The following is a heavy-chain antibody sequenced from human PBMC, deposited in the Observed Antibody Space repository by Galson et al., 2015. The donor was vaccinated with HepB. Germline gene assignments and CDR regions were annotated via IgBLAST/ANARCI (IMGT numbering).Heavy chain of an antibody. J-gene: IGHJ3*01. Sequence: SLILSCAASGFTFSRNYMSWIRQAPGKGLELVSYISTTSRYTYYADSVKGRFTISRDNAKNALYLEMNSLRADDTAIYYCARGLGWELQVAAFLLWGQGTMVTVSS. CDR1: GFTFSRNY. CDR3: ARGLGWELQVAAFLL. V-gene: IGHV3-11*05. CDR2: ISTTSRYT. D-gene: IGHD1-26*01.